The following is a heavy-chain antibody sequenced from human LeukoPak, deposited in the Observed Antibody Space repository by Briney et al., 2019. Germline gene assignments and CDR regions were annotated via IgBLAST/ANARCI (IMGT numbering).Heavy chain of an antibody. V-gene: IGHV4-30-4*08. J-gene: IGHJ4*02. CDR3: ARGGGSSYYFDY. CDR2: IYYSGST. CDR1: GGSISSGDYY. Sequence: SETLSLTCTVSGGSISSGDYYWSWIRQPPGKGLEWIGYIYYSGSTYYNPSLKSRVTISVDTSKNQFSLKLGSVTAADTAVYYCARGGGSSYYFDYWGQGTLVTVSS. D-gene: IGHD1-26*01.